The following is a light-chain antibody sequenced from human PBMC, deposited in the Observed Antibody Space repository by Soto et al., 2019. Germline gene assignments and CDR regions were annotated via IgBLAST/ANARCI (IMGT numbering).Light chain of an antibody. Sequence: DIQMTQSPSTLSASVGDRVNISCRASQSISSWLAWYQQKPGKAPKILIYAASSLQRGVPSRFSGSGSETEFTITISGLQPGDSATYYCQQYNSYSPTFGQGTKVDIK. CDR1: QSISSW. V-gene: IGKV1-5*01. CDR2: AAS. CDR3: QQYNSYSPT. J-gene: IGKJ1*01.